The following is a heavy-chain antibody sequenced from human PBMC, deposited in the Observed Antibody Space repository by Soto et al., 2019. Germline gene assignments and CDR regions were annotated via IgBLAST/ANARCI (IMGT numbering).Heavy chain of an antibody. CDR1: GFTFTSYA. Sequence: GGSLRLSCAASGFTFTSYAMSWVRQAPGKGLEWVSAISGSGGSTYYADSVKGRFTISRDNSKNTLYLQMNSLRAEDTAIYYYAKGMAARPFRAFDILGQGKMVTVSS. V-gene: IGHV3-23*01. J-gene: IGHJ3*02. D-gene: IGHD6-6*01. CDR3: AKGMAARPFRAFDI. CDR2: ISGSGGST.